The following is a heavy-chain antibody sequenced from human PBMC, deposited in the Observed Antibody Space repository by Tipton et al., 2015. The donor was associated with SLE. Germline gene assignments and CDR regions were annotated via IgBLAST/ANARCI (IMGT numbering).Heavy chain of an antibody. J-gene: IGHJ4*02. CDR1: GFTFSDYY. V-gene: IGHV3-11*05. CDR3: AKGSGYFDY. Sequence: SLRLSCAASGFTFSDYYMSWIRQAPGKGLEWVSYISSSSSYTNYADSVKGRFTISRDNAKNTLYLQMNSLRAEDTAVYYCAKGSGYFDYWGQGTLVTVSS. CDR2: ISSSSSYT.